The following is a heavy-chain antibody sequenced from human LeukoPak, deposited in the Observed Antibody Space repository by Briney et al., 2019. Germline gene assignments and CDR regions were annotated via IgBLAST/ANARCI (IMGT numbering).Heavy chain of an antibody. CDR2: IYRSGIT. Sequence: SETLSLTCTVSGYSISSGYYWGWLRQPPGKGLEWTGSIYRSGITYYNPSLKSRVTISGDTSKNQFSLKLNTVTAADTVVYYCARRPFITSGSRKRYYYYMDVWDKGTRVTIS. V-gene: IGHV4-38-2*02. D-gene: IGHD3-10*01. J-gene: IGHJ6*03. CDR1: GYSISSGYY. CDR3: ARRPFITSGSRKRYYYYMDV.